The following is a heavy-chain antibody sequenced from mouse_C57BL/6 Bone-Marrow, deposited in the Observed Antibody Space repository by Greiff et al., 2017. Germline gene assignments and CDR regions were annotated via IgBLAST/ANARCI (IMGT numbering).Heavy chain of an antibody. D-gene: IGHD2-5*01. CDR2: IDPSDSYT. Sequence: QVQLQQPGAELVMPGASVKLSCKASGYTFTSYWMHWVKQRPGQGLEWIGEIDPSDSYTNYTQKFKGTSTLTVDKSSSTAYMQLSSLTSEDSAVYYCASPYYSNSYAMDYWGQGTSVTGSS. V-gene: IGHV1-69*01. J-gene: IGHJ4*01. CDR1: GYTFTSYW. CDR3: ASPYYSNSYAMDY.